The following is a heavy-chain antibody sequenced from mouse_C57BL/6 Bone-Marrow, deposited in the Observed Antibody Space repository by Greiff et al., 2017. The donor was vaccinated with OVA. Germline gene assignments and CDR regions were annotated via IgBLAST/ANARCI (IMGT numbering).Heavy chain of an antibody. CDR1: GFNIKDDY. J-gene: IGHJ4*01. CDR3: LYDEYAMDY. V-gene: IGHV14-4*01. Sequence: VHVKQSGAELVRPGASVKLSCTASGFNIKDDYMHWVKQRPEQGLEWIGWIDPENGDTEYASKFQGKATITADTSSNTAYLQLSSLTSEDTAVYYCLYDEYAMDYWGQGTSVTVSS. D-gene: IGHD2-12*01. CDR2: IDPENGDT.